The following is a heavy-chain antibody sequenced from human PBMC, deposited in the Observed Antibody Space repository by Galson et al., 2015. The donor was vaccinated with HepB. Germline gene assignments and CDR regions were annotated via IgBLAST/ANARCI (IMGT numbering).Heavy chain of an antibody. CDR1: GFTFSSYS. J-gene: IGHJ4*02. D-gene: IGHD6-13*01. CDR3: ARDPSSIAAAGTLDY. CDR2: ISSSSSTI. Sequence: SLRLSCAASGFTFSSYSMNWVRQAPGKGLEWVSYISSSSSTIYYADSVKGRFTISRDNAKNSLYLQMNSLRAEDTAVYYCARDPSSIAAAGTLDYWGQGTLVTVSS. V-gene: IGHV3-48*01.